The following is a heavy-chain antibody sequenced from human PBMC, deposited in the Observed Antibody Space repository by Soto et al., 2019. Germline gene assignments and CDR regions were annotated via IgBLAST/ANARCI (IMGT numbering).Heavy chain of an antibody. D-gene: IGHD1-1*01. J-gene: IGHJ3*01. CDR3: ATTSWTSDAFDV. CDR2: ITWKSDIV. Sequence: EAQLEESGGGLVQPGRSLRLSCAASGFTFTDYAMHWVRQAPGKGLEWVSGITWKSDIVGYADSVKGRFTISRDNAKNSLYLQMNNLRTEDTALYYCATTSWTSDAFDVWGQGTMVTVSS. V-gene: IGHV3-9*01. CDR1: GFTFTDYA.